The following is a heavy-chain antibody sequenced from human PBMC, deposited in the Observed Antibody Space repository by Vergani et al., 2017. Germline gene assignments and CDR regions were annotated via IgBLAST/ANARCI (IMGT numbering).Heavy chain of an antibody. CDR2: ISGSGGST. Sequence: EVQLLESGGGLVQPGGSLRLSCAASGFTFSSYAMSWVRQAPGKGLEWVSAISGSGGSTYYADSVKGRFTISRDKSTNTLYLQMNSLRAEDTAVYYCAKVAYDFWSGYPDYWGQGTLVTVSS. J-gene: IGHJ4*02. D-gene: IGHD3-3*01. CDR3: AKVAYDFWSGYPDY. V-gene: IGHV3-23*01. CDR1: GFTFSSYA.